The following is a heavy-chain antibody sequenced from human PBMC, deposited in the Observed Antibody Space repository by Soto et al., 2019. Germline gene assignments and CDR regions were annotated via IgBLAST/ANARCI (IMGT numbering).Heavy chain of an antibody. Sequence: QLQLQESGPGLVKPSETLSLTCTVSGGSISSSSYYWGWIRQPPGKGLEWIGSIYYSGSTYYNPSLKSRVTISVDTSKNQFSLKLSSVTAADTAVYYCARLDYGGNSVLDYWGQGTLVTVSS. CDR2: IYYSGST. V-gene: IGHV4-39*01. CDR3: ARLDYGGNSVLDY. J-gene: IGHJ4*02. D-gene: IGHD4-17*01. CDR1: GGSISSSSYY.